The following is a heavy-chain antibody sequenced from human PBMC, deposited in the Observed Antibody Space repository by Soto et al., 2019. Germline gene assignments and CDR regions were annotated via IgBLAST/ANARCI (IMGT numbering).Heavy chain of an antibody. V-gene: IGHV4-39*02. J-gene: IGHJ4*02. Sequence: SETLSLTCTVSGGSISSSFYFWGWIRQPPGRGLEWIGSIHSSGSTYYNPSLQSRVTISVDTSKKFFSLKMSSVTAADTAVYYCERLACRKCHNSYSVYWGQGSLVTVSS. CDR2: IHSSGST. CDR1: GGSISSSFYF. D-gene: IGHD1-1*01. CDR3: ERLACRKCHNSYSVY.